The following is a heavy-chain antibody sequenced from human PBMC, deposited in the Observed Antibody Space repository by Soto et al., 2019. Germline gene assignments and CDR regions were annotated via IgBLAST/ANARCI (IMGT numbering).Heavy chain of an antibody. CDR3: ARLGFNYDFLSGYYNVHHYYGIDV. CDR1: GYSFTSYW. Sequence: PGKSPKISCKGSGYSFTSYWIGWVRHMPGKGQEWMGIIYPGDSNTRYSPSFQGQLTISADKSINSVYLQWSSLKASDTATYYCARLGFNYDFLSGYYNVHHYYGIDVWGQGTTVTVAS. J-gene: IGHJ6*02. CDR2: IYPGDSNT. V-gene: IGHV5-51*01. D-gene: IGHD3-3*01.